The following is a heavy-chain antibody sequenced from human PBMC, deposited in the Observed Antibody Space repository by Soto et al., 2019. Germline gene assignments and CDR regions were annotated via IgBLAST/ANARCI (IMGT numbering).Heavy chain of an antibody. CDR2: ISYDGSNK. CDR1: GFTFSSYA. V-gene: IGHV3-30-3*01. D-gene: IGHD1-26*01. Sequence: QVQLVESGGGVVQPGRSLRLSCAASGFTFSSYAMHWVRQAPGKGLEWVAVISYDGSNKYYADSVKGRFTISRDNSKNTLYLQMNSLRAEDTAVYYCAREWELLYGMDVWGQGTTVTVSS. CDR3: AREWELLYGMDV. J-gene: IGHJ6*02.